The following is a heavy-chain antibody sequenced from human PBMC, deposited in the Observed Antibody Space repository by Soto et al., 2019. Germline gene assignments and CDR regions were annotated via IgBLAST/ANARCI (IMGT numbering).Heavy chain of an antibody. D-gene: IGHD3-10*01. CDR1: GGSISSGDYY. Sequence: SETLSLTCTVSGGSISSGDYYWSWIRQPPGKGLEWIGYIYYSGSTNYNPSLKSRVTISVDTSKNQFSLKLSSVTAADTAVYYCARAKYYYGSGSYYGPHYYYYYYMDVWGKGTTVTVSS. V-gene: IGHV4-30-4*01. CDR2: IYYSGST. CDR3: ARAKYYYGSGSYYGPHYYYYYYMDV. J-gene: IGHJ6*03.